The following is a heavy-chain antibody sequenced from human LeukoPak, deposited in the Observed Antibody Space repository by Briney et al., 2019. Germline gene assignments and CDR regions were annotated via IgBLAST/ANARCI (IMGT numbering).Heavy chain of an antibody. Sequence: GGSLRLSCAASGFTFSSYAMSWVRQAPGKGLEWVSAISGSGGSTYYADSVKGRFTISRDNSKNTLYLQMNSLRAEDTAVYYCAKVRGLDYGDYGITVEGATFFDYWGQGTLVTVSS. V-gene: IGHV3-23*01. J-gene: IGHJ4*02. D-gene: IGHD4-17*01. CDR3: AKVRGLDYGDYGITVEGATFFDY. CDR1: GFTFSSYA. CDR2: ISGSGGST.